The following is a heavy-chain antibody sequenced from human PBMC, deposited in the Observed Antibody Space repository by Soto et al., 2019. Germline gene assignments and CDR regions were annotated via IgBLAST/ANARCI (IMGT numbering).Heavy chain of an antibody. CDR1: GYGLTGYA. CDR2: INAGNGNK. J-gene: IGHJ6*02. CDR3: AREDGDCPVVTSGMDV. V-gene: IGHV1-3*01. D-gene: IGHD2-21*02. Sequence: ALLNVYCKGSGYGLTGYAMDGVREAKGQRFEWMGWINAGNGNKKYSQKFEGRVTITRDKSASTAYMELSSLRSEDTAVYYCAREDGDCPVVTSGMDVWRQGTTVTVSS.